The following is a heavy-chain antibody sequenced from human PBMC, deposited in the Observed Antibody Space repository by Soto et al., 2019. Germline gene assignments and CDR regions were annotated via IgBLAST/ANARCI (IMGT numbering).Heavy chain of an antibody. V-gene: IGHV3-23*01. D-gene: IGHD2-2*01. CDR2: ISGSGGST. CDR1: GFTFSSYA. Sequence: EVQLLESGGGLVQPGGSLRLSCAASGFTFSSYAMSWVRQAPGKGLEWVSAISGSGGSTYYADSVKGRFTISRDNSKNTLYPQMNSLRAEDTAVYYCAKQPAANGYYFDYWGQGTLVTVSS. J-gene: IGHJ4*02. CDR3: AKQPAANGYYFDY.